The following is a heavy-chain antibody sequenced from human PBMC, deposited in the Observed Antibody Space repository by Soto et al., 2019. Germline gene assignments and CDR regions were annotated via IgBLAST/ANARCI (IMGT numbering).Heavy chain of an antibody. CDR1: GFTFSSYA. CDR2: ISYDGSNK. V-gene: IGHV3-30-3*01. D-gene: IGHD6-13*01. J-gene: IGHJ6*02. Sequence: QVQLVESGGGVVQPGRSLRLSCAAYGFTFSSYAMHWVRQAPGQGLAWVAVISYDGSNKYYADSVKGRFNISRDNSKNTLYLQMNSLRAEYTAVYYCARDQISGSSWYNYYYYCMDVWGQGTTVTVSS. CDR3: ARDQISGSSWYNYYYYCMDV.